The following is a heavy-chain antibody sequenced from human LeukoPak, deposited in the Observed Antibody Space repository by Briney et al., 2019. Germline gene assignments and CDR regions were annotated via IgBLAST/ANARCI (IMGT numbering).Heavy chain of an antibody. Sequence: GSLRLSCAASGFTFSDYYMSWICQAPGKGLEWVSYISSSSSYTNYADSVKGRFTISRDNAKNSLYLQMNSLRAEDTAVYYCARDHSSSWYAAGAFDIWGQGTMVTVSS. V-gene: IGHV3-11*06. CDR1: GFTFSDYY. D-gene: IGHD6-13*01. CDR2: ISSSSSYT. CDR3: ARDHSSSWYAAGAFDI. J-gene: IGHJ3*02.